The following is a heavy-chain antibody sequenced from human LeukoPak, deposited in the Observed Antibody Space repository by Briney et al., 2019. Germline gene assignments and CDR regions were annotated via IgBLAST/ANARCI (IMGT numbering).Heavy chain of an antibody. CDR3: AKDTGRPTDAITMEDNSFDI. CDR2: ISWSSGII. CDR1: GFTFDDHG. D-gene: IGHD3-3*01. J-gene: IGHJ3*02. V-gene: IGHV3-9*01. Sequence: GGSLRLSCAASGFTFDDHGMHWVRQAPGKGLEWVSGISWSSGIIGYVDSVKGRFTISRDNAKNSLYLQMDSLRAEDTALYYCAKDTGRPTDAITMEDNSFDIWGQGTVVTVSS.